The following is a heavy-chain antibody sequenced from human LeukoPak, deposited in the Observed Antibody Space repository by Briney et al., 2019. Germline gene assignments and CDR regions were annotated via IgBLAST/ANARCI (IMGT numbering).Heavy chain of an antibody. J-gene: IGHJ4*02. Sequence: PSGTLSLTCAVSGGSISSSNWWSWVRQPPGKGLEWIGEIYHSGSTNYNPSLKSRVTISVDKSKNQFSLKLSSVTAADTAVYYCARRGSMVRGVEYYFDYWGQGTLVTVSS. V-gene: IGHV4-4*02. D-gene: IGHD3-10*01. CDR2: IYHSGST. CDR1: GGSISSSNW. CDR3: ARRGSMVRGVEYYFDY.